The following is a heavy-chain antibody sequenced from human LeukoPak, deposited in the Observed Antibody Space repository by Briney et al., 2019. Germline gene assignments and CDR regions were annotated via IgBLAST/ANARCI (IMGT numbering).Heavy chain of an antibody. CDR3: ASALSKDSELRYFDWLLFSPPDY. D-gene: IGHD3-9*01. CDR2: IYHSGST. Sequence: TSETLSLTCTVSGYSISSGYYWGWIRQPPGKGLEWIGSIYHSGSTYYNPSLKSRVTISVDTSKNQFSLKLSSVTAADTAVYYCASALSKDSELRYFDWLLFSPPDYWGQGTLVTVSS. V-gene: IGHV4-38-2*02. J-gene: IGHJ4*02. CDR1: GYSISSGYY.